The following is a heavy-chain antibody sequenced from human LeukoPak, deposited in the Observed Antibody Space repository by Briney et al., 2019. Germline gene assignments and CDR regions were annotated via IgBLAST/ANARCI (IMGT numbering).Heavy chain of an antibody. CDR2: ISSNGGST. Sequence: PGGSLRLSCAASGFTFSSYAMHWVRQAPGKGLEYVSAISSNGGSTYYGNSVKGRFTISRDNSKNTLYLQMGSLRAEDMAVYYCARDGGIAAAGTFDYWGQGTLVTVSS. J-gene: IGHJ4*02. V-gene: IGHV3-64*01. CDR3: ARDGGIAAAGTFDY. D-gene: IGHD6-13*01. CDR1: GFTFSSYA.